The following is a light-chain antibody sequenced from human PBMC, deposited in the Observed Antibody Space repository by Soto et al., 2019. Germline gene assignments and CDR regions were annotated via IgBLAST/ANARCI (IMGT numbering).Light chain of an antibody. Sequence: QSVLTQPPSASGTPGQRVTISCSGSRSNIGSNTVNWYQQLPGTAPKLLIYSNSQRPSGVPDRFSGSKSGTSASLAISGLQSEDEADYYCAAWDDSLNGGVFGGGTKVTVL. CDR1: RSNIGSNT. CDR3: AAWDDSLNGGV. CDR2: SNS. V-gene: IGLV1-44*01. J-gene: IGLJ3*02.